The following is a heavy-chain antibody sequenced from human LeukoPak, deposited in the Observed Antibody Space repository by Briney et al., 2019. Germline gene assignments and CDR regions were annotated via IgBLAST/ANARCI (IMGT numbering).Heavy chain of an antibody. CDR2: IHSSSGSI. CDR1: GFNFANYN. V-gene: IGHV3-21*01. J-gene: IGHJ3*02. CDR3: ARDLAWDAFDI. Sequence: GGSLRLSCAASGFNFANYNMNWVRQAPGKGLEWVSSIHSSSGSIYYADSLKGRFTISRDNAKNSLYLQMNSLRAEDTAVYYCARDLAWDAFDIWGQGTMVTVSS.